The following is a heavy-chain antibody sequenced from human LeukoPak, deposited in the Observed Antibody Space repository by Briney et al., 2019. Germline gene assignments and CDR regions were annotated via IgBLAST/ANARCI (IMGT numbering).Heavy chain of an antibody. Sequence: SVTVSCKASGGTFSSYAISWVRQAPGQGLEWTGGIIPIFGTANYAQKFQGRVTITTDESTSTAYMELSSLRSEDTAVYYCARGKSSGWYEDWFDPWGQGTLVTVSS. CDR3: ARGKSSGWYEDWFDP. CDR2: IIPIFGTA. D-gene: IGHD6-19*01. J-gene: IGHJ5*02. CDR1: GGTFSSYA. V-gene: IGHV1-69*05.